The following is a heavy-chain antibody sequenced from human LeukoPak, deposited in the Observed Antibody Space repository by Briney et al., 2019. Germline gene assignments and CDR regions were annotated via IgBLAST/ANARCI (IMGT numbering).Heavy chain of an antibody. V-gene: IGHV3-30*02. CDR3: AKSPDYYDSSGYLDY. CDR2: IRCDGSNK. CDR1: GFTFSSYG. D-gene: IGHD3-22*01. Sequence: PGGSLRLSCAASGFTFSSYGMHWVRQAPGKGLEWVAFIRCDGSNKYYADSVKGRFTISRDNSKNTLYLQMNSLRAEDTAVYYCAKSPDYYDSSGYLDYWGQGTLVTVSS. J-gene: IGHJ4*02.